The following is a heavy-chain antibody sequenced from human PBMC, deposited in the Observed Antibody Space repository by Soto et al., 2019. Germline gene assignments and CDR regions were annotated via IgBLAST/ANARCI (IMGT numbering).Heavy chain of an antibody. CDR1: GYTFTRYD. D-gene: IGHD3-16*01. CDR2: MNPNSGNT. CDR3: YRWEPANYDYVWGEDAFDI. Sequence: GASVKVSCKASGYTFTRYDINCVRQATGQGLEWMGWMNPNSGNTGYAQKFQGRVTMTRNTSISTAYMELSSLRSEDTAVYYCYRWEPANYDYVWGEDAFDIWGQGTTVTVSS. J-gene: IGHJ3*02. V-gene: IGHV1-8*01.